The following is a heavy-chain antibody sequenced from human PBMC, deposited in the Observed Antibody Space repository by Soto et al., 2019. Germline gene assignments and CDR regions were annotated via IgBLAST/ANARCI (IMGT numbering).Heavy chain of an antibody. CDR2: MRANSGDT. J-gene: IGHJ5*02. CDR3: ARYIYGQGFKA. V-gene: IGHV1-8*01. D-gene: IGHD3-3*02. Sequence: QVQLVQPGAEVRKPGASVKVSCKASGDIFTNFDFNWVRQATGQGLEWIGWMRANSGDTGHDQKFQRRVSMTRDTSMSTAYMELSSLRAEDTAVYYCARYIYGQGFKAWGQGTLVFVSS. CDR1: GDIFTNFD.